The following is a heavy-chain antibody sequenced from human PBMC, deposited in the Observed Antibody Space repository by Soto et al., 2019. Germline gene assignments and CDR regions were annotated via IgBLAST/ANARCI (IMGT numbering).Heavy chain of an antibody. Sequence: TLSLTCTVSGGSIRSYYWSWIRQPAGKGLEWIGRIYTSGSTNYNPSLKSRVTMSVDTSKNQFSLKLSSVTAADTAVYYCAGGPYYYDSSGSLPNDYWGQGTLVTVSS. CDR1: GGSIRSYY. CDR2: IYTSGST. V-gene: IGHV4-4*07. CDR3: AGGPYYYDSSGSLPNDY. J-gene: IGHJ4*02. D-gene: IGHD3-22*01.